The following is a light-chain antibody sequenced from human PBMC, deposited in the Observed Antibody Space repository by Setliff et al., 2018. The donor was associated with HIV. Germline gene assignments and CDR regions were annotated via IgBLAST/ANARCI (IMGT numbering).Light chain of an antibody. V-gene: IGLV2-23*02. CDR2: EVN. CDR3: CSYAGASIQYI. J-gene: IGLJ1*01. CDR1: SSDIGTYNL. Sequence: QSALTQPASVSGSPGQSITISCTGPSSDIGTYNLVSWYQQHPGKAPKVIIYEVNKRPSGVSNRFSASKSGNTASLTISGLQAEDEAEYYCCSYAGASIQYIFGVGTRSPS.